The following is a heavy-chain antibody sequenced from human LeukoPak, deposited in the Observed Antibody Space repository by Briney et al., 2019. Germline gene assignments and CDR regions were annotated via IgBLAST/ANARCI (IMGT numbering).Heavy chain of an antibody. V-gene: IGHV3-15*01. Sequence: GGTLRLSCAASGVILSNAWMNCVRQAPGKGLEWVGRVQGKTDGGTTDYAPPVKGRFTISRHDSENTLYLQMNSLKTEDTAVYYCTTDRSCSGGSCYFAADYWGQGTLVTVSS. CDR3: TTDRSCSGGSCYFAADY. J-gene: IGHJ4*02. CDR1: GVILSNAW. D-gene: IGHD2-15*01. CDR2: VQGKTDGGTT.